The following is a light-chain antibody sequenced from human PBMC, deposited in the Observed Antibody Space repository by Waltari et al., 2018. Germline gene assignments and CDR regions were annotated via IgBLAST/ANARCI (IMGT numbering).Light chain of an antibody. J-gene: IGLJ2*01. CDR2: AVS. V-gene: IGLV2-23*02. Sequence: SALTQPASVSGSPGQSITLSCTGTSSDVGHSNRVSCYHQHPGKAPKLMIYAVSKRPSGVSDRFSGSKSGDMASLTISGLQPEDEAEYFCSSYAGSSKGVFGGGTKVTVL. CDR1: SSDVGHSNR. CDR3: SSYAGSSKGV.